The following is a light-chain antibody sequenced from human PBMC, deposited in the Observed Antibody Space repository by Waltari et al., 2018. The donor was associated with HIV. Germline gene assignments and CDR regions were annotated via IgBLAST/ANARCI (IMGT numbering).Light chain of an antibody. CDR3: FSYAGDNMGV. V-gene: IGLV2-8*01. Sequence: QSALTQPPSASGSPGQSVTISCAGSSADIGGYDFVSWFQQYPGQAPTLIIYEVTERPPWVPDRCSGTKSGNTASLTVSSLQPDDEADYYCFSYAGDNMGVFGLGTRVTVL. CDR2: EVT. CDR1: SADIGGYDF. J-gene: IGLJ1*01.